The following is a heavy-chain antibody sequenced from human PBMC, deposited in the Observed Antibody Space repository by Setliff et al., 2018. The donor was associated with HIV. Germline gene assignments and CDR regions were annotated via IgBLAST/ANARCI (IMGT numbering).Heavy chain of an antibody. CDR3: ARIGDTSGYYFYIFDL. D-gene: IGHD3-22*01. CDR1: GYIFTGYW. CDR2: VHPVDSDV. Sequence: PGESLKIYCQGSGYIFTGYWVGWVRQMAGRGLEWMGMVHPVDSDVRYSPSFEGQVTISADKSTSTAYLQWTGLKASDTAMYYCARIGDTSGYYFYIFDLWGQGTMVTVSS. J-gene: IGHJ3*01. V-gene: IGHV5-51*01.